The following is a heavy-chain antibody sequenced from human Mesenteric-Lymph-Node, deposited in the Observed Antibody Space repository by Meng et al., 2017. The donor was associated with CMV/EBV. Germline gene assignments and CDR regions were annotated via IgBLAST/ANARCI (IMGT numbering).Heavy chain of an antibody. J-gene: IGHJ4*02. CDR3: AKEVDFWSGPYYYFDY. CDR1: GFTFRSYG. Sequence: SGFTFRSYGMPWVRQAPVKGLEWVAVLWFDGTNKYYADSVKGRFTISRDNSPNTLYLQMNSLRAEDTAVYYCAKEVDFWSGPYYYFDYWGQGTLVTVSS. V-gene: IGHV3-33*06. CDR2: LWFDGTNK. D-gene: IGHD3-3*01.